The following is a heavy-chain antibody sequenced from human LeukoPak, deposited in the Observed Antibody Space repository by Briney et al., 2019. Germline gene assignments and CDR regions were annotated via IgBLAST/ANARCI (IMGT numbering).Heavy chain of an antibody. D-gene: IGHD1-26*01. J-gene: IGHJ1*01. CDR3: AKDRYSGSYYPKYFQH. Sequence: PGGSLRLSCAASGFTFDDYAMHWVRQAPGKGLEWVSGISWNSGSIGYADSVKGRFTISRDNAKNSLYLQMNSLRAEDTALYYCAKDRYSGSYYPKYFQHWGQGTLVTVSS. CDR2: ISWNSGSI. CDR1: GFTFDDYA. V-gene: IGHV3-9*01.